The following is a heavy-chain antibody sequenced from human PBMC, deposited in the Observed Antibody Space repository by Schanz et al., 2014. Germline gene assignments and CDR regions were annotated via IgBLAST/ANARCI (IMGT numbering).Heavy chain of an antibody. CDR3: ARELEGYDGVGGCFDP. CDR1: GFTFSSYA. V-gene: IGHV3-21*01. CDR2: ISSSGSYI. J-gene: IGHJ5*02. Sequence: EVQLLESGGGLVQPGGSLRLSCAASGFTFSSYAMSWVRQAPGKGLEWVSSISSSGSYIHYAYSVKGRFTMSRDNSKNTLYLQMNMLRVKDTAMYFCARELEGYDGVGGCFDPWGQGTLXTVSS. D-gene: IGHD2-8*01.